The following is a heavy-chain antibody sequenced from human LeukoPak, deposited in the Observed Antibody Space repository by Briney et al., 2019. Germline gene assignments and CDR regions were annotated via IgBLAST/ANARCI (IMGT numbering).Heavy chain of an antibody. CDR2: IYHSGST. V-gene: IGHV4-30-2*01. D-gene: IGHD5-18*01. Sequence: SQTLSLTCAVSGGSISSGGYSWSWIRQPPGKGLEWIGYIYHSGSTYYNPSLKSRVTISVDRSKNQFSLKLSSVTAADTAVYYCARFRGYNNALDIWGQGTMVTVSS. CDR1: GGSISSGGYS. J-gene: IGHJ3*02. CDR3: ARFRGYNNALDI.